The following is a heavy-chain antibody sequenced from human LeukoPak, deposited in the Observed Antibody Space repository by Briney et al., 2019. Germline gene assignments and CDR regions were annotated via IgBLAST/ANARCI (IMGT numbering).Heavy chain of an antibody. Sequence: ASVKVSCKASGYTFTGYYMHWVRQAPGQGLEWMGWINPNSGGTNYAQKFQGRVTMTRDTSISTAYMELSRLRSDDTAVYYCARDGAEQDYAYNWFDPWGQGTLVTVSS. CDR2: INPNSGGT. CDR3: ARDGAEQDYAYNWFDP. J-gene: IGHJ5*02. D-gene: IGHD4-17*01. V-gene: IGHV1-2*02. CDR1: GYTFTGYY.